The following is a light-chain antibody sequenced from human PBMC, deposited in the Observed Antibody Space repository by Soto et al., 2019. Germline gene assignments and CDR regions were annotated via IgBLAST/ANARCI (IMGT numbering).Light chain of an antibody. CDR2: GAS. CDR3: QQYGRAPFT. Sequence: EIVLTQSPVTLSLSPGERATLSCRASQRITSNFLAWFQKKSGLAPRLLIYGASSRPGGVPDSFSGGGSATDFVLTISRLEAEDFAVYCCQQYGRAPFTFSQGTKLQIK. CDR1: QRITSNF. V-gene: IGKV3-20*01. J-gene: IGKJ2*01.